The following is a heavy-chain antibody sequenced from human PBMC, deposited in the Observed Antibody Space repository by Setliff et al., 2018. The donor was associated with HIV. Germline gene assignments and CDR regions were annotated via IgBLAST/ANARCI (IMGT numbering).Heavy chain of an antibody. V-gene: IGHV1-18*01. CDR3: ERAPKRVYYYGSGTYLHDAFDI. CDR1: GYIFISYG. J-gene: IGHJ3*02. Sequence: GASVKVSCKASGYIFISYGFSWVRQAPGQGLEWMGWISAYNGNKNYAQKLQGRVTMTTDTSTSTAYMELRNLRSDDTAVYYCERAPKRVYYYGSGTYLHDAFDIWGQGTMVTVSS. CDR2: ISAYNGNK. D-gene: IGHD3-10*01.